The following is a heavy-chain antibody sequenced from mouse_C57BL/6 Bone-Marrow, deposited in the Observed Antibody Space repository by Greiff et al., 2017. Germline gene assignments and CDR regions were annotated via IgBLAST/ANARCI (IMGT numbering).Heavy chain of an antibody. CDR2: ISYDGSN. Sequence: ESGPGLVKPSQSLSLTCSVTGYSITSGYYWNWIRQFPGNKLEWMGYISYDGSNNYNPSLKNRLSITRDTSKNQFFLKLNSVTTEDTATYYCATVYYGYDAGFAYWGQGTLVTVSA. D-gene: IGHD2-2*01. CDR3: ATVYYGYDAGFAY. CDR1: GYSITSGYY. V-gene: IGHV3-6*01. J-gene: IGHJ3*01.